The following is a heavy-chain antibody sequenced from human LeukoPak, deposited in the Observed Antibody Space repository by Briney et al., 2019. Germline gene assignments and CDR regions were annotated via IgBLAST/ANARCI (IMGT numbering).Heavy chain of an antibody. D-gene: IGHD3-3*01. J-gene: IGHJ3*02. CDR2: ISGSGGST. CDR3: AKRFLEDRAFDI. Sequence: GGSLRLSCAASGFTFSSYAMSWVRQAPGKGLEWVSTISGSGGSTYYADSVKGRFTISRDNSKNTLYLQMNSLRAEDTAVYYCAKRFLEDRAFDIWGQGTMVTVSS. V-gene: IGHV3-23*01. CDR1: GFTFSSYA.